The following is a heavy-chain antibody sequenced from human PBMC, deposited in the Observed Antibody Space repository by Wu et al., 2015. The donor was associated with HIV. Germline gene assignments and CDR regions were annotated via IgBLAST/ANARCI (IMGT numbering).Heavy chain of an antibody. V-gene: IGHV1-2*02. CDR3: AREYYYDSSGYLPIRRYYFDY. J-gene: IGHJ4*02. CDR1: GYTFTGYY. CDR2: INPNSGGT. D-gene: IGHD3-22*01. Sequence: QVQLVQSGAEVKKPGASVKVSCKASGYTFTGYYMHWVRQAPGQGLEWMGWINPNSGGTNYAQKFQGRVTMTRDTSISTAYMELSRLRSDDTAVYYCAREYYYDSSGYLPIRRYYFDYVGQGTLVTVSS.